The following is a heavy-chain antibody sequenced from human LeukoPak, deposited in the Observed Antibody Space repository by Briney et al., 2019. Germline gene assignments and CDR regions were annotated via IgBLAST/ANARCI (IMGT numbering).Heavy chain of an antibody. D-gene: IGHD3-3*01. CDR2: ISYDGSNK. V-gene: IGHV3-30*18. Sequence: GRSLRLSCAASGFTFSSYGMPWVRQAPGKGLEWVAVISYDGSNKYYADSVKGRFTISRDNSKNTLYLQMNSLRAEDTAVYYCAKDFEGVVITFGYYFDYWGQGTLVTVSS. J-gene: IGHJ4*02. CDR1: GFTFSSYG. CDR3: AKDFEGVVITFGYYFDY.